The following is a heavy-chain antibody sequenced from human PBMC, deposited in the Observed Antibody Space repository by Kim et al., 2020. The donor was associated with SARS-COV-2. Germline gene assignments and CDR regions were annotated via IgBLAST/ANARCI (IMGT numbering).Heavy chain of an antibody. Sequence: GGSLRLSCAASGFTFSSYWMHWVRQAPGKGLVWVSRINSDGSSTSYADSVKGRFTISRDNAKNTLYLQMNSLRAEDTAVYYCARGAMVRGAYYMDVWGQGTTVPVSS. CDR1: GFTFSSYW. CDR2: INSDGSST. V-gene: IGHV3-74*01. D-gene: IGHD3-10*01. J-gene: IGHJ6*03. CDR3: ARGAMVRGAYYMDV.